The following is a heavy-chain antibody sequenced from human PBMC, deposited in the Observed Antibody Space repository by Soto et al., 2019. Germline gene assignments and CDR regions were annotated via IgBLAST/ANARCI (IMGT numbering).Heavy chain of an antibody. CDR3: ARYYDSSGYQRPYYYYGMDV. Sequence: GGSLRLSCAASGFTFSSYAMSWVRQAPGKGLEWVSAISGSGGSTYYADSVKGRFTISRDNSKNTLYLQMNSLRAEDTAVYYCARYYDSSGYQRPYYYYGMDVWGQGTTVTVSS. CDR2: ISGSGGST. CDR1: GFTFSSYA. D-gene: IGHD3-22*01. J-gene: IGHJ6*02. V-gene: IGHV3-23*01.